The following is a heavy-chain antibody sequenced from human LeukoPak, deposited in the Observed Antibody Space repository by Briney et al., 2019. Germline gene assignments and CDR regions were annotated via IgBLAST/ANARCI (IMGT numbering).Heavy chain of an antibody. V-gene: IGHV4-59*12. J-gene: IGHJ4*02. CDR2: IYYSGSA. Sequence: PSETLSLTCTVSGGSISSYYWSWIRQPPGKGLEWIGYIYYSGSANYNPSLKSRVTISIHTSKNQFSLKLRSVTAADTAVYYCARAVGGNSDYWGRGTLVTVSS. D-gene: IGHD2-15*01. CDR3: ARAVGGNSDY. CDR1: GGSISSYY.